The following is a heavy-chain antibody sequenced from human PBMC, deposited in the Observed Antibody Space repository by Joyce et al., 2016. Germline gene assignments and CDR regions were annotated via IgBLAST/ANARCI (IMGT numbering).Heavy chain of an antibody. D-gene: IGHD6-19*01. Sequence: LVESGGDLVQPGGSLRLSCSASGFSFSNFYMNWVRQAPDKGLEWLSVINGGSSKIYYANSVEGRFTISRDNVKKSLYLQMSSLRDDDTAVYYCVGGAGWLPDFWGQGTQVTVSA. V-gene: IGHV3-48*02. CDR1: GFSFSNFY. CDR3: VGGAGWLPDF. CDR2: INGGSSKI. J-gene: IGHJ4*02.